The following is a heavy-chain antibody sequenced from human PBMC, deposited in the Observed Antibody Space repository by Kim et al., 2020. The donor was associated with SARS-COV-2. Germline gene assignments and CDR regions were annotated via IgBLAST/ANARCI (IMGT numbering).Heavy chain of an antibody. J-gene: IGHJ4*02. V-gene: IGHV1-69*01. CDR3: ARVSAYDSSGYYFDY. Sequence: AQKFQGRVTITADDSTSTAYMELSSLRSEDTAVYYCARVSAYDSSGYYFDYWGQGTLVTVSS. D-gene: IGHD3-22*01.